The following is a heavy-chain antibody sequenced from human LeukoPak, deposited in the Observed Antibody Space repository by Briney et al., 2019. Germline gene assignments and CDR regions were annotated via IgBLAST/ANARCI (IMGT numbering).Heavy chain of an antibody. V-gene: IGHV1-18*01. Sequence: GASVKVSCKASGYTFTSYGISWVRQAPGQGLEWMGWISAYNGNTNYAQKLQGRVTMTTDTSTSTAYMELRSLGSDDTAVYYCARLESGSYSTHFDYWGQGTLVTVSS. CDR2: ISAYNGNT. CDR1: GYTFTSYG. CDR3: ARLESGSYSTHFDY. J-gene: IGHJ4*02. D-gene: IGHD1-26*01.